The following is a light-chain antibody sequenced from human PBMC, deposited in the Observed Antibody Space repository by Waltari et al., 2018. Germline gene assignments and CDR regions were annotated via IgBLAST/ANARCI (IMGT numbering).Light chain of an antibody. Sequence: QSVLTQPPSVSAAPGQKVTISCSGSSSNIGNYYVSWYHQLPGAAPSLLIYDNNKRPSGIPDRFSAAKSGTSDTLAITGLQIGDEADYYCATWDNSLRNVVFGGGTKLTVL. V-gene: IGLV1-51*01. CDR3: ATWDNSLRNVV. CDR2: DNN. CDR1: SSNIGNYY. J-gene: IGLJ2*01.